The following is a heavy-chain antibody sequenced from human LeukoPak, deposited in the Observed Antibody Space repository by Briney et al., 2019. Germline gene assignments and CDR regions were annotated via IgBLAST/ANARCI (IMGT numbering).Heavy chain of an antibody. CDR3: ARHHISGWLQSAFDI. D-gene: IGHD5-24*01. J-gene: IGHJ3*02. CDR1: GGAISSSSYY. CDR2: VYESGST. V-gene: IGHV4-39*01. Sequence: SSETLSLTCTASGGAISSSSYYWGWIPPPPGKGLEWIGSVYESGSTHYNPSLKSRVTISVDPSKNQFSLKLSSVTAADTAVYYCARHHISGWLQSAFDIWGQGTMVTVSA.